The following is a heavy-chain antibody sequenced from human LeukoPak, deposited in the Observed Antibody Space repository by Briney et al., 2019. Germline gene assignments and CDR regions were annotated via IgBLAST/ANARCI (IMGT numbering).Heavy chain of an antibody. D-gene: IGHD2/OR15-2a*01. V-gene: IGHV1-3*01. J-gene: IGHJ4*02. CDR3: ARDTFGTSRPIEY. CDR1: GYTFSSYV. Sequence: GASVKVSCKASGYTFSSYVMHWVRQAPGQSLEWMGWINAGNGNTEYAQKFQGRVTITRDTSASTAYMELNSLRSEDTAVYYCARDTFGTSRPIEYWGQGTLVTVSS. CDR2: INAGNGNT.